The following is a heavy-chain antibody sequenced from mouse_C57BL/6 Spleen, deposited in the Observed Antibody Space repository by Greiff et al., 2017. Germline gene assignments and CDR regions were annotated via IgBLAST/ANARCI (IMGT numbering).Heavy chain of an antibody. CDR3: ARGCSNYVGCWFAY. J-gene: IGHJ3*01. CDR2: FYPGSGST. D-gene: IGHD2-5*01. V-gene: IGHV1-55*01. Sequence: QVQLQQPGAELVKPGASVKMSCKASGYTFTSYWITWVKQRPGQGLEWIGDFYPGSGSTNYNEKFKGKATLTVDTASSTAYVQLSSLTSEDSAVYYCARGCSNYVGCWFAYWGQGTLVTVSA. CDR1: GYTFTSYW.